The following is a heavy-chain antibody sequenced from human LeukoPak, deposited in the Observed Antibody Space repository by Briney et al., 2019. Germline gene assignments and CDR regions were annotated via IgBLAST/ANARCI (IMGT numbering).Heavy chain of an antibody. CDR3: AQSSSWFNWFDP. CDR2: IYTSGST. D-gene: IGHD6-13*01. CDR1: GGSISSYY. Sequence: SETLSLTRTVSGGSISSYYWSWIRQPPGKGLEWIGYIYTSGSTNYNPSLKSRVTISVDTSKNQFSLKLSSVTAADTAVYYCAQSSSWFNWFDPWGQGTLVTVSS. J-gene: IGHJ5*02. V-gene: IGHV4-4*09.